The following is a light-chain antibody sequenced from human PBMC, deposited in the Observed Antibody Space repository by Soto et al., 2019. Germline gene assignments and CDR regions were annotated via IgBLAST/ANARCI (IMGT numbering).Light chain of an antibody. CDR2: GVS. CDR3: SSYTGSSTLL. V-gene: IGLV2-14*03. Sequence: QSALTQPASVSGSPGQSITISCTGTSSDVGGYHYLSWYQHHPGKAPELMIYGVSNRPSGVSNRFSGSKSGNTASLTISGLQAEDEADYYCSSYTGSSTLLFGGGTKVTVL. CDR1: SSDVGGYHY. J-gene: IGLJ2*01.